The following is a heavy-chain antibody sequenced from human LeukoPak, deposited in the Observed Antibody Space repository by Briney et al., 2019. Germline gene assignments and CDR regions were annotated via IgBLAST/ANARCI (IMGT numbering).Heavy chain of an antibody. J-gene: IGHJ4*02. Sequence: GGSLRLSCAASGFTFSSYAMHWVRQTPGKGLEWVAVISPDGSTKNYGDSVRGRFAISRDNSENTMFLQMNSLRIEDTAVYYCAKGTSGPTYSSSDYWGQGSLVTVSS. D-gene: IGHD4-11*01. CDR2: ISPDGSTK. V-gene: IGHV3-30*18. CDR3: AKGTSGPTYSSSDY. CDR1: GFTFSSYA.